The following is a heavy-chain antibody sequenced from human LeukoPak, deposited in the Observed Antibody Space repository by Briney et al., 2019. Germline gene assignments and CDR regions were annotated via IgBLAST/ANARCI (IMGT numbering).Heavy chain of an antibody. V-gene: IGHV3-33*01. CDR2: IWYDGSNK. J-gene: IGHJ4*02. CDR3: ARDRLGY. D-gene: IGHD2-21*01. CDR1: GFTFSSYG. Sequence: PGGSLRLSCAASGFTFSSYGMHWVRQAPRKGLERVAVIWYDGSNKYYADSVKGRFTISGDNSKNTLYLQMNSLRAEDTAVYYCARDRLGYWGQGTLVTVSS.